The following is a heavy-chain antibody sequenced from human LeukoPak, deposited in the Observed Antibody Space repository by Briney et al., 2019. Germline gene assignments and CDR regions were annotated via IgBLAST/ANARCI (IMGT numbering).Heavy chain of an antibody. CDR3: ARSLVATIMVFDL. J-gene: IGHJ4*02. Sequence: GGSLRLSCAGSGFAFNIYEMNWVRQAPGKGLGWVAYISNTDSSTYYADSVKGRFTISRDDAKNSLFLQMNSLRAEDTAVYYCARSLVATIMVFDLWGQGALVTVSS. CDR1: GFAFNIYE. D-gene: IGHD5-12*01. V-gene: IGHV3-48*03. CDR2: ISNTDSST.